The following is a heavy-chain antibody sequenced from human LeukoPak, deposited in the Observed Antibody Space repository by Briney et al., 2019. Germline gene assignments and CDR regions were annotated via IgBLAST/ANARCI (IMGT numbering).Heavy chain of an antibody. CDR3: AREPRYGFVDY. J-gene: IGHJ4*02. CDR1: GGSISSGSYY. D-gene: IGHD3-16*02. Sequence: TLSLTCTVSGGSISSGSYYWSWIRQPAGKGLEWIGRIYTSGSTNYNPSLKSRVTISVDTSKNQFSLKLSSVTAADTAVYYCAREPRYGFVDYWGQGTLVTVSS. V-gene: IGHV4-61*02. CDR2: IYTSGST.